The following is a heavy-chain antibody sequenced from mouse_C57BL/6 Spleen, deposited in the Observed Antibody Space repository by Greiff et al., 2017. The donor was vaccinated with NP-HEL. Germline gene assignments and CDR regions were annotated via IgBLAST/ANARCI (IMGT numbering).Heavy chain of an antibody. Sequence: GGGLVQPKGSLNLSCAASGFSFITYAMLWVRQAPGKGLEWAARIRSKSNNYASYYVDSVKDRFTIYRDDSESMLYLQMNKLKAEDTAMYYSVRHDGSSYRGVDYWGQGTSVTVAS. V-gene: IGHV10-1*01. D-gene: IGHD1-1*01. J-gene: IGHJ4*01. CDR3: VRHDGSSYRGVDY. CDR1: GFSFITYA. CDR2: IRSKSNNYAS.